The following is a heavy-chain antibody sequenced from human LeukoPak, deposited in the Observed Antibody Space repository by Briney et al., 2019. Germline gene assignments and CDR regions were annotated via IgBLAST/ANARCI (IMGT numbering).Heavy chain of an antibody. CDR2: ISTSSSYI. CDR1: GFTFNRYN. CDR3: AKKRWLQDYFDY. J-gene: IGHJ4*02. Sequence: PGGSLRLSCAASGFTFNRYNMNWVRRAPGKGLEWVSSISTSSSYIYYADSVRGRFTISRDNSKNTLYLQMNSLRAEDTAVYYCAKKRWLQDYFDYWGQGTLVTVSS. V-gene: IGHV3-21*04. D-gene: IGHD5-24*01.